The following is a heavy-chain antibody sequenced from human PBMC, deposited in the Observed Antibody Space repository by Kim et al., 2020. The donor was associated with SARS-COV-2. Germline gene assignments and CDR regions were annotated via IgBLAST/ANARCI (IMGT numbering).Heavy chain of an antibody. CDR2: INPNNGGT. CDR1: GYTFTGYY. D-gene: IGHD1-26*01. CDR3: ARVPIVGPTGDFDY. J-gene: IGHJ4*02. V-gene: IGHV1-2*06. Sequence: ASVKVSCKTSGYTFTGYYMHWVRQAPGQGLEWMGRINPNNGGTNYAQKLQGRVTMTRDTSISTAYMELSSLRSDDTAVYYCARVPIVGPTGDFDYWGQGTLVTVYS.